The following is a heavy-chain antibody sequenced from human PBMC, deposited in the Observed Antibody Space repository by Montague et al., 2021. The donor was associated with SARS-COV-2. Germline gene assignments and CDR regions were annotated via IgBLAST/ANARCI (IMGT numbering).Heavy chain of an antibody. D-gene: IGHD6-19*01. V-gene: IGHV4-59*02. Sequence: SETLSLTCTVSGVSVSSYYWSCISQPTGKGLQWIGYINYSGSTNYNTPLNSRVTISVDTSKNQFSLKLSSVTAADTAVYYCARGSGWMGNAFDIWGQGTMVTVSS. CDR1: GVSVSSYY. J-gene: IGHJ3*02. CDR2: INYSGST. CDR3: ARGSGWMGNAFDI.